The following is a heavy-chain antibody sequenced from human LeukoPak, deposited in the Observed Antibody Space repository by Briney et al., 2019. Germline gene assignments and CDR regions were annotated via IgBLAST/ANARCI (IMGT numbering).Heavy chain of an antibody. CDR2: IYTSGRT. J-gene: IGHJ4*02. CDR1: GGSISRYY. V-gene: IGHV4-4*07. CDR3: AREDTAMAYDY. Sequence: SETLSLTCTVSGGSISRYYWSWIRQPAGKGLEWIGSIYTSGRTNYNPSLKRRVTMSVDTSKTQFSLKLSSVTAADPAVYSCAREDTAMAYDYWGQGTLVSVSS. D-gene: IGHD5-18*01.